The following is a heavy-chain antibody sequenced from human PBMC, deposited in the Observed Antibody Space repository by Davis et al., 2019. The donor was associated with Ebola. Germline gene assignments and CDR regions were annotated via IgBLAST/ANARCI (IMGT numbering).Heavy chain of an antibody. D-gene: IGHD5-12*01. J-gene: IGHJ3*02. CDR3: AKPGRFSGYGPMEDAFDI. V-gene: IGHV3-23*01. CDR1: GFTFSSYA. CDR2: ISGSGGST. Sequence: GESLKISCAASGFTFSSYAMSWVRQAPGKGLEWVSAISGSGGSTYYADSVKGRFTISRDNSKNTLYLQMNSLRAEDTAVYYCAKPGRFSGYGPMEDAFDIWGQGTMVTVSS.